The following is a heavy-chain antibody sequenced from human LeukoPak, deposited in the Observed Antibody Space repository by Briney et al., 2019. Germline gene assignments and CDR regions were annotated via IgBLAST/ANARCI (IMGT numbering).Heavy chain of an antibody. V-gene: IGHV3-30*04. CDR2: ISYDGGNK. CDR1: GFTFSSYA. CDR3: ARESSPKAYGSGSYFDY. Sequence: GRSLRLSCAASGFTFSSYAMHWVRQAPGKGLEWVAVISYDGGNKYYADSVKGRFTISRDNSKNTLYLQMNSLRAEDTAVYYCARESSPKAYGSGSYFDYWGQGTLVTVSS. J-gene: IGHJ4*02. D-gene: IGHD3-10*01.